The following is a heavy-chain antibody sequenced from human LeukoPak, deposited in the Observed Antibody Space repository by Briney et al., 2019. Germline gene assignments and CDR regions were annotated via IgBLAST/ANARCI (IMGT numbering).Heavy chain of an antibody. CDR1: GGTFISNA. Sequence: WASVKVSCKASGGTFISNAIAWVRQAPGQGLEWMGRIIPIFGITDYAQKFQGRVTITADKSTSTAYMELSSLRSEDTAVYYCARDHNWNFLHYYYYGMDVWGQGTTVTVSS. V-gene: IGHV1-69*04. J-gene: IGHJ6*02. CDR3: ARDHNWNFLHYYYYGMDV. D-gene: IGHD1-7*01. CDR2: IIPIFGIT.